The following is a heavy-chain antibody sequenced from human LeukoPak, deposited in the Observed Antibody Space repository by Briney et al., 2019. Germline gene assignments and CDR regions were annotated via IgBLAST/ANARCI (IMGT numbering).Heavy chain of an antibody. V-gene: IGHV3-23*01. CDR1: GFTFSSFA. J-gene: IGHJ4*02. D-gene: IGHD4-17*01. Sequence: GGSLRLSCAASGFTFSSFAMSWVRQAPGKGLEWVSTISGSGGTTNYADSVKGRFTFSRDNSKNTLYLQMNSLRAEDTAVYYCTKDLPDYGDYIEGYWGQGALVTVSS. CDR3: TKDLPDYGDYIEGY. CDR2: ISGSGGTT.